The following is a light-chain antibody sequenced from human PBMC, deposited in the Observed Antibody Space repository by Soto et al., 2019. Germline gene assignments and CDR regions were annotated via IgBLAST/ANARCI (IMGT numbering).Light chain of an antibody. V-gene: IGKV4-1*01. Sequence: DIVMTQSPDSLAVSLGERATIYCRSSQSVLYSANNKNYIAWYQHKPGQPPKLLIYWASNRESGVPDRFSGSWSETDFTLSISSLQAEDVSVYYCQQYYSSPPYTFGQGTKLELK. CDR3: QQYYSSPPYT. CDR1: QSVLYSANNKNY. J-gene: IGKJ2*01. CDR2: WAS.